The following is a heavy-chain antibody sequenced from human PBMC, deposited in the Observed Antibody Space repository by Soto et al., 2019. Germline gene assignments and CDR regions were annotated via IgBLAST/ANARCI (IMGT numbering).Heavy chain of an antibody. D-gene: IGHD3-22*01. CDR3: ARVYYYDSHPYNGAFDI. V-gene: IGHV4-59*01. Sequence: PSETLSVTCTVSGGSIISYYWSWIRQPPWKGLEWIGFIYYSGSTNYNPSLKSRVTISIDTSKNRFSLKLSSVTAADTAAYFCARVYYYDSHPYNGAFDIWGQGTMVTGSS. CDR2: IYYSGST. CDR1: GGSIISYY. J-gene: IGHJ3*02.